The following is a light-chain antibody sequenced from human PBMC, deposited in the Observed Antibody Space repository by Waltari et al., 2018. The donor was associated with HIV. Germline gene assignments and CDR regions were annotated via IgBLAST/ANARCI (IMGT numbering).Light chain of an antibody. Sequence: EIVLTQSPGTLSLSPGARVILSCRASQSVDSNYLAWYHQKPGQAPRLLIYGASSRAIGIPDKFSGSGSGTDFTRTSPSLAPEDRGFYYCQQDASSPTFGRGTKVEIQ. CDR1: QSVDSNY. CDR3: QQDASSPT. V-gene: IGKV3-20*01. J-gene: IGKJ1*01. CDR2: GAS.